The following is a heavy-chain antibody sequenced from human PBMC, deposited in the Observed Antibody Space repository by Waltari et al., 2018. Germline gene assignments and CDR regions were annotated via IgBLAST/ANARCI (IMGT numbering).Heavy chain of an antibody. J-gene: IGHJ3*02. CDR3: AGKGGDYLDAFDI. Sequence: QVQLQQWGAGLLKPSETLSLTCAVYGGSFSGYYWSWTRQPPGKGLEWIGEINHSGSTNYNPSLKSRVTISVDTSKNQFSLKLSSVTAADTAVYYCAGKGGDYLDAFDIWGQGTMVTVSS. D-gene: IGHD4-17*01. V-gene: IGHV4-34*01. CDR1: GGSFSGYY. CDR2: INHSGST.